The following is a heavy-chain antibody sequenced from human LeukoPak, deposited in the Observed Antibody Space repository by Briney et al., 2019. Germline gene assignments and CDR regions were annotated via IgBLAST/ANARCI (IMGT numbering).Heavy chain of an antibody. CDR1: GFTFSSYS. J-gene: IGHJ4*02. V-gene: IGHV3-48*04. CDR3: ARDLIAAAGTPDY. Sequence: PGGSLRLSCAASGFTFSSYSMNWVRQAPGKGLEWVSYISGSGSTIYYADSVKGRFTISRDNAKNSLHLQMNSLRAEDTAVYYCARDLIAAAGTPDYWGQGTLVTVSS. D-gene: IGHD6-13*01. CDR2: ISGSGSTI.